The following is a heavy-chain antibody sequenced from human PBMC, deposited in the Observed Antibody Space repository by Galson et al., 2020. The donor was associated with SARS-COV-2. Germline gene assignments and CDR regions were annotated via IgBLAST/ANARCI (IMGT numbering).Heavy chain of an antibody. Sequence: SETLSLTCTVSGGSIRSGGYYWSWIRQHPGKGLEWIGYIYYSGSTYYNPSLQSLVTISVDTSKNQFSLKLSSVTAADTAVYYCARARAEMTTVDAFDIWGQGTMVTVSS. CDR1: GGSIRSGGYY. V-gene: IGHV4-31*01. D-gene: IGHD4-4*01. CDR2: IYYSGST. J-gene: IGHJ3*02. CDR3: ARARAEMTTVDAFDI.